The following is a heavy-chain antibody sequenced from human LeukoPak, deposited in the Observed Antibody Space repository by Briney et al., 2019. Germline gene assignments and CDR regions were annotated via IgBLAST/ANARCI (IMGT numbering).Heavy chain of an antibody. Sequence: GSLRLSCAAAGFTFSTYWMSWVRQAPGKGLAWVAKIQQFTISTDNAKNSLYLQMNSFRAEDTAVYYCATDPDHIVGATTADYWGQGTLVTVSS. CDR3: ATDPDHIVGATTADY. CDR2: IQQ. D-gene: IGHD1-26*01. V-gene: IGHV3-7*01. CDR1: GFTFSTYW. J-gene: IGHJ4*02.